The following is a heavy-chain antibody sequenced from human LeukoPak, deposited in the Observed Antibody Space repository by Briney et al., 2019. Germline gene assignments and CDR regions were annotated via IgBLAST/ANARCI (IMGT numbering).Heavy chain of an antibody. CDR2: IYPRDGST. CDR3: ARDREGFDY. CDR1: GYTFTSNY. V-gene: IGHV1-46*01. J-gene: IGHJ4*02. Sequence: ASVKVSCKASGYTFTSNYIHWVRQAPGQGLEWMGMIYPRDGSTSYAQKFQGRVTVTRDTSTSTVHMELSGLRSEDTAVYYCARDREGFDYWGQGTLVTVSS.